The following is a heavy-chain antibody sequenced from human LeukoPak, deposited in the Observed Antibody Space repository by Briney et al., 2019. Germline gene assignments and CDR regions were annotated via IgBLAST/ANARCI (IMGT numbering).Heavy chain of an antibody. J-gene: IGHJ4*02. CDR2: IYYSGST. D-gene: IGHD6-19*01. CDR3: ATRRIAVAAPFDY. Sequence: PSETLSLTCTVSGGSISSSSYYWGWIRQPPGKGLEWIGSIYYSGSTNYNPSLKSRVTISVDTSKNQFSLKLSSVTAADTAVYYCATRRIAVAAPFDYWGQGTLVTVSS. V-gene: IGHV4-39*07. CDR1: GGSISSSSYY.